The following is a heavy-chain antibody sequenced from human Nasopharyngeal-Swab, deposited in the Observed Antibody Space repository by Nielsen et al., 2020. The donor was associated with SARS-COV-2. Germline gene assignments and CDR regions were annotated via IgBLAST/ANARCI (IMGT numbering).Heavy chain of an antibody. Sequence: SETLSLTCAIYGGSFSGYYWSWIRQPPGKGLEWIGEINHSGSTNYNPSLKSRVTISVDTSKNQFSLKLSSVTAADTAVYYCSAAGGNCWGQGTLVTVSS. CDR2: INHSGST. CDR3: SAAGGNC. J-gene: IGHJ4*02. CDR1: GGSFSGYY. D-gene: IGHD6-13*01. V-gene: IGHV4-34*01.